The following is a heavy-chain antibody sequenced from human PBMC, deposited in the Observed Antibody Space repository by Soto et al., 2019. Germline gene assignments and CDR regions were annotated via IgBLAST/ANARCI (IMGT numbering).Heavy chain of an antibody. Sequence: SVTLSLTCTLNDSSITSSSHHWGLIRKPSGKRLGCIGSIYHSGTTYYNPPLKSRVTISVDTSKNQFSLRLSSVTAADTAVYYCARHKDCSGGSCNAVGYYYGLDVWGQGTTVT. CDR3: ARHKDCSGGSCNAVGYYYGLDV. V-gene: IGHV4-39*01. J-gene: IGHJ6*02. D-gene: IGHD2-15*01. CDR2: IYHSGTT. CDR1: DSSITSSSHH.